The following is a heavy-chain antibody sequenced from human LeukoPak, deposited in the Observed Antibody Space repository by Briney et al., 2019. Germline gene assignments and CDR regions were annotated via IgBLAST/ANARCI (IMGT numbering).Heavy chain of an antibody. V-gene: IGHV4-38-2*02. CDR1: GYSISSGYY. CDR3: ARGPYYYTYFQH. J-gene: IGHJ1*01. Sequence: SETLSLTCTVSGYSISSGYYWGWIRQPPGKGLAWIGSIYHSGSTYYNPSLKSRVTISVDTSKNQFSLKLSSVTAADTAVYYCARGPYYYTYFQHWGQGTLVTVSS. D-gene: IGHD3-10*01. CDR2: IYHSGST.